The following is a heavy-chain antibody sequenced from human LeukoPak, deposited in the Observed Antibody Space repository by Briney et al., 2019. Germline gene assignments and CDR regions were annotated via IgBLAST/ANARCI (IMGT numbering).Heavy chain of an antibody. J-gene: IGHJ5*02. CDR1: GGSISSGSYY. Sequence: SQTLSLTCTVSGGSISSGSYYWSWIRQPAGKGLEWIGRIYTSGSTNYNPSLKSRVTISVDTSKNQFSLKLSSVTAADTAVYYCARDGTYYYDSSGYYYQYNWFDPWGQGTLVTVSS. D-gene: IGHD3-22*01. CDR3: ARDGTYYYDSSGYYYQYNWFDP. V-gene: IGHV4-61*02. CDR2: IYTSGST.